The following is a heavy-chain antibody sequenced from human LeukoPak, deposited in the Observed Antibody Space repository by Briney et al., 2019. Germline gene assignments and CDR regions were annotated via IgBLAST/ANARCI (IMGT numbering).Heavy chain of an antibody. J-gene: IGHJ6*03. CDR2: ISAYNGNT. Sequence: ASVKVSCKASGYTFTSYGISWVRQAPGQGLEWMGWISAYNGNTNYAQKLQGRVTMTTDTSTSTAYMELRSLRSDDTAVYYCARGTYYDILTGYYGSMDVWGKGTTVTVSS. CDR1: GYTFTSYG. D-gene: IGHD3-9*01. CDR3: ARGTYYDILTGYYGSMDV. V-gene: IGHV1-18*01.